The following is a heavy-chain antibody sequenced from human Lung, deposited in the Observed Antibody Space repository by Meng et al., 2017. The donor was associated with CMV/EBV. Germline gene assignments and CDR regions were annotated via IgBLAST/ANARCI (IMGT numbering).Heavy chain of an antibody. CDR1: GFTVTSYY. V-gene: IGHV3-53*01. CDR3: VRGPLLGWFDP. CDR2: IYSSGRT. J-gene: IGHJ5*02. Sequence: EVHLGESGGGLIQPGGSLRLSCAASGFTVTSYYMHWVRQAPGKGLEWVSVIYSSGRTYYADSEKGRFTISRDNSKNTVDLQMNTLRAEDTAIYYCVRGPLLGWFDPWGQGALVTVSS.